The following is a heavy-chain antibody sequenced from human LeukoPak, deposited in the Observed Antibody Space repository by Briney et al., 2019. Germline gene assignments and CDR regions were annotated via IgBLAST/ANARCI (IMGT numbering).Heavy chain of an antibody. J-gene: IGHJ3*02. CDR1: GGTFSSYA. Sequence: ASVKVSCKASGGTFSSYAISWVRQAPGQGLEWMGRIIPILGIANYAQKFQGRVTITADKSTSTAYMELSSLRSEDTAVYYCARDRAPGSYYGSGLVDAFDIWGQGTMVTVSS. CDR2: IIPILGIA. CDR3: ARDRAPGSYYGSGLVDAFDI. D-gene: IGHD3-10*01. V-gene: IGHV1-69*04.